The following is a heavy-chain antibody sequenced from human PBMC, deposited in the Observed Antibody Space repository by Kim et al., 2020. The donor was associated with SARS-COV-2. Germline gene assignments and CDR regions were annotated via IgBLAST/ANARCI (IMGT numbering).Heavy chain of an antibody. D-gene: IGHD4-17*01. CDR1: GFTFSSFA. Sequence: GGSLRLSCAASGFTFSSFAMHWVRQAPGKGLEWVAVIWYDGSNKYYADSVKGRFTISRDNSKNTVKLEMNSLRAEDTAVYYCAREPPYGYYGAPLDSWGQGPLVTVSS. V-gene: IGHV3-33*01. CDR3: AREPPYGYYGAPLDS. CDR2: IWYDGSNK. J-gene: IGHJ4*02.